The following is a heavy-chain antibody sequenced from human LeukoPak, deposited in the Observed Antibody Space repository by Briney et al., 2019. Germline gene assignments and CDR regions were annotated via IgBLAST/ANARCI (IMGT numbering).Heavy chain of an antibody. D-gene: IGHD6-19*01. V-gene: IGHV4-39*01. CDR2: MYYSGSP. J-gene: IGHJ4*02. CDR1: SGSMSSSSYY. Sequence: PSETLSLTCTVPSGSMSSSSYYWGWIRQPPGKGLEWIGSMYYSGSPYYNPSLKSRVTISVDTSKKQFSLKLTSVTAADTAAYYCAMSRIEVACFYYFDYWGQGILVTVSS. CDR3: AMSRIEVACFYYFDY.